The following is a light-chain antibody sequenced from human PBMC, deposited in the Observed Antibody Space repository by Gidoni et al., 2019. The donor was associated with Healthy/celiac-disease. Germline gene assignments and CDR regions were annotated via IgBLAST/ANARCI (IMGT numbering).Light chain of an antibody. Sequence: DMVLTQSPGTLSWSPGERATLSCRASQSVSSIYLAWYQQKPGPAPRLLLYGASSRATGIPDRFSGSGSGTDFTLTISRLEPEDFAVDSCQQYGSSPPWTFGQGTKVEIK. CDR2: GAS. V-gene: IGKV3-20*01. CDR3: QQYGSSPPWT. J-gene: IGKJ1*01. CDR1: QSVSSIY.